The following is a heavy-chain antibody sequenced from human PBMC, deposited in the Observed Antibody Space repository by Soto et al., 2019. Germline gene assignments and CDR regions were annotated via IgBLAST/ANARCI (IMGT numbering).Heavy chain of an antibody. CDR2: INHSGST. CDR1: GGSFSGYY. D-gene: IGHD2-8*01. CDR3: ARGPRAIVLMVYAMKFDP. Sequence: PSETLSLTCAVYGGSFSGYYWSWIRQPPGKGLEWIGEINHSGSTNYNPSLKSRVTISVDTSKNQFSLKLSSVTAADTAVYYCARGPRAIVLMVYAMKFDPWGQGTLVTVSS. J-gene: IGHJ5*02. V-gene: IGHV4-34*01.